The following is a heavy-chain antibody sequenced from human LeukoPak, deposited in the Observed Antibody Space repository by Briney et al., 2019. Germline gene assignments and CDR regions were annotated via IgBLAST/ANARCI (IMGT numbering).Heavy chain of an antibody. CDR2: INHSGST. J-gene: IGHJ5*02. D-gene: IGHD6-6*01. CDR1: GGSFSGYY. V-gene: IGHV4-34*01. CDR3: ARGKFKRLYSSSSVERWFDP. Sequence: PSETLSLTCAVYGGSFSGYYWSWIRQPPGKGLEWIGEINHSGSTNYNPSLKSRVTISVDTSKNQFSLKTSSVTAADTAVYYCARGKFKRLYSSSSVERWFDPWGQGTLVTVSS.